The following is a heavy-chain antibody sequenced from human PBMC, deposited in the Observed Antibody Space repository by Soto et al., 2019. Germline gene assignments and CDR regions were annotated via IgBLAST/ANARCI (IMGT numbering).Heavy chain of an antibody. Sequence: GGSLRLSCAASGFIFSNYVMSWVRQAPGKGLEWVSSISDSGGTSYYADSVKGRFTISRDNSKNTLYLQMNSLRAEDTAVYYCVREHGRWDGDYDAFDIWCQGTMVTVAS. V-gene: IGHV3-23*01. CDR1: GFIFSNYV. D-gene: IGHD4-17*01. CDR3: VREHGRWDGDYDAFDI. CDR2: ISDSGGTS. J-gene: IGHJ3*02.